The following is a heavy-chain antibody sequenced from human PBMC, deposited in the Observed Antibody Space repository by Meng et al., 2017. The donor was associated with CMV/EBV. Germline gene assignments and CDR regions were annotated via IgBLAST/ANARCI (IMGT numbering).Heavy chain of an antibody. Sequence: SETLSLTCAVYGGSFSGYYWSWIRQPPGKGLEWIGEINHSGSTNYNPSLKSRVTISVDTSKNQFSLKLSSVTAADTAVYYCARDTRTIFGVVINYYYYYGTDVWGQGTTVTVSS. D-gene: IGHD3-3*01. CDR1: GGSFSGYY. J-gene: IGHJ6*02. CDR2: INHSGST. V-gene: IGHV4-34*01. CDR3: ARDTRTIFGVVINYYYYYGTDV.